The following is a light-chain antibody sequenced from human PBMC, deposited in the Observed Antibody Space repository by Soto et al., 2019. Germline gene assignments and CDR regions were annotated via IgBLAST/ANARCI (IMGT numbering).Light chain of an antibody. CDR2: GTS. CDR1: QSISNS. CDR3: PQSHSASWP. V-gene: IGKV1-39*01. J-gene: IGKJ1*01. Sequence: DIQLTQSPSSLSASVGDRVTITCRASQSISNSLNWYQQKPGKAPNLLIYGTSDLQSGVPSRFSGSGSGTEFTLTLSSLQRDEFATYYCPQSHSASWPVGQGTKVELK.